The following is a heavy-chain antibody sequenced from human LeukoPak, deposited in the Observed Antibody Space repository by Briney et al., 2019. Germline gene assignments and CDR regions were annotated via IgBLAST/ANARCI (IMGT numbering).Heavy chain of an antibody. CDR3: ATVRYYDSSGYSRYYYYYMDV. Sequence: RASVKVSCKASGYTFTSYYMHWVRQAPGKGLEWMGGFDPEDGETIYAQKFQGRVTMTEDTSTDTAYMELSSLRSEDTAVYYCATVRYYDSSGYSRYYYYYMDVWGKGTTVTVSS. J-gene: IGHJ6*03. D-gene: IGHD3-22*01. CDR2: FDPEDGET. CDR1: GYTFTSYY. V-gene: IGHV1-24*01.